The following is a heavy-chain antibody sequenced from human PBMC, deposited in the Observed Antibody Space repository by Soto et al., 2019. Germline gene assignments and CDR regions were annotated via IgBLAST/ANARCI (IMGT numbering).Heavy chain of an antibody. CDR1: GYTFTSYA. Sequence: QVQLVQSGAEVKKPGASVKVSCKASGYTFTSYAMRWVRQAPGQRLEWMGWINAGNGDTKYSQRFQGRVTITRDTSASTAYMELSSLRSGDTAVYYCARDLLRYFDWSSYGMDVWGQGTTVTVSS. CDR3: ARDLLRYFDWSSYGMDV. D-gene: IGHD3-9*01. CDR2: INAGNGDT. V-gene: IGHV1-3*01. J-gene: IGHJ6*02.